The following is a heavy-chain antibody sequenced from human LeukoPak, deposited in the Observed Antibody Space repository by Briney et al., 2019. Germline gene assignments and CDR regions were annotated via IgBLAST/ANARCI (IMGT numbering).Heavy chain of an antibody. V-gene: IGHV4-59*08. CDR1: GGSFSGYY. J-gene: IGHJ6*02. D-gene: IGHD3-9*01. CDR3: ARHGVAYDILTGYSMDV. Sequence: NPSETLSLTCAVYGGSFSGYYWSWIRQPPGKGLEWIGYIYYSGSTNYNPSLKSRVTISVDTSKNQFSLKLSSVTAADTAVYYCARHGVAYDILTGYSMDVWGQGTTVTVSS. CDR2: IYYSGST.